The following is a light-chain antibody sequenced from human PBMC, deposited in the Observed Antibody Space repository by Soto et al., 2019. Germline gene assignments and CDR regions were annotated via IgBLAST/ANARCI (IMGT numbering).Light chain of an antibody. J-gene: IGKJ4*01. CDR1: QGLVYGDGHTY. CDR2: KVS. CDR3: MQGTHWPPT. Sequence: DVVMTQSPLSLPVTLGQAASISCRSSQGLVYGDGHTYMHWFQQRPGQSPMRLIYKVSIRDSGVPDRFSGSASGTNFTLKISRVEAEDVGVYSCMQGTHWPPTFGGGTKVEIK. V-gene: IGKV2-30*01.